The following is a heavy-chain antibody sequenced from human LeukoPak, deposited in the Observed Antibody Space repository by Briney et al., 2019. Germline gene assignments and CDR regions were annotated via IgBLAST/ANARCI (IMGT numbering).Heavy chain of an antibody. Sequence: ASVKVSCKASGGTFSSYAISWVRHAPGQGLEWMGGIIPIFGTANYAQKFQGRVTITADESTSTAYMELSSLRSEDTAVYYCARHITHPPHKLAVDYWGQGTLVTVSS. D-gene: IGHD1-14*01. V-gene: IGHV1-69*13. J-gene: IGHJ4*02. CDR2: IIPIFGTA. CDR1: GGTFSSYA. CDR3: ARHITHPPHKLAVDY.